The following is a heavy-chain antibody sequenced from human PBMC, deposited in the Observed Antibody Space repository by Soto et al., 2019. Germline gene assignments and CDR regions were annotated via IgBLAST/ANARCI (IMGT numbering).Heavy chain of an antibody. CDR2: IGGSGGNT. Sequence: PGGALRLSCAASGFTCSNYAMGWVRQSPGKGLEWVSAIGGSGGNTYYADSVKGRFTISRDNSKNTLYLQMNSLRAEDTAVYYCAKTAEAVAGTVYGYWGQGTLVSVS. J-gene: IGHJ4*02. CDR1: GFTCSNYA. D-gene: IGHD6-19*01. V-gene: IGHV3-23*01. CDR3: AKTAEAVAGTVYGY.